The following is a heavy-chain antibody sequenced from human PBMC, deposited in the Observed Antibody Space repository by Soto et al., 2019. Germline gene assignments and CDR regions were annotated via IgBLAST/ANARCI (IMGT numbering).Heavy chain of an antibody. CDR2: IDPNSGGT. CDR3: ARTQCSSTRCYVGSWDY. CDR1: GYTFTGYY. J-gene: IGHJ4*02. V-gene: IGHV1-2*04. Sequence: QVQLVQSGAEVKKPGASVKVSCKASGYTFTGYYMHWVRQAPGQGPEWMGWIDPNSGGTNYAQKFPGWFTMTGDTSISTGYRELSRLRSDDTAVYSCARTQCSSTRCYVGSWDYWGQGTLVTVSS. D-gene: IGHD2-2*01.